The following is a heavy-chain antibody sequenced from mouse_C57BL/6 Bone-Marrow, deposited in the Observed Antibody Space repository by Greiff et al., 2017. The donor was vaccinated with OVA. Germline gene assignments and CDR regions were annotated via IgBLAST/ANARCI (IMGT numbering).Heavy chain of an antibody. CDR1: GFSLTSYG. CDR3: AKQGNSFLYYAMDY. CDR2: IWGDGST. D-gene: IGHD2-1*01. J-gene: IGHJ4*01. V-gene: IGHV2-3*01. Sequence: VKVVESGPGLVAPSQSLSITCTVSGFSLTSYGVSWVRQPPGKGLEWLGVIWGDGSTNYHSALVSRLSISKDNSKSQVILKLNSLQTDDTATNYCAKQGNSFLYYAMDYWGKGTSVTVSS.